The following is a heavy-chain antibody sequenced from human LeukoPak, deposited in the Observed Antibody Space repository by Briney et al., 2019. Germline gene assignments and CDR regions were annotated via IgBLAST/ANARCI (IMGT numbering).Heavy chain of an antibody. V-gene: IGHV4-61*01. CDR3: ASPSGGRYRDDALDI. CDR1: GGSVSSGSYY. Sequence: SETLSLTCTVSGGSVSSGSYYWSWIRQPPGTRLEWIGYISYTGTTNYNPSLRSRVTISVDMSKDQIFLKLNSVTAADTAVYHCASPSGGRYRDDALDIWGQGTMVTVSS. CDR2: ISYTGTT. J-gene: IGHJ3*02. D-gene: IGHD3-10*01.